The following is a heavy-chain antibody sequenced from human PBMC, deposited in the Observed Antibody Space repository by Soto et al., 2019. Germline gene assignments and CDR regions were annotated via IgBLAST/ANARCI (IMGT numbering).Heavy chain of an antibody. V-gene: IGHV3-9*01. Sequence: EVQLVESGGGLVQPGRSLRLSCAASGFTFDDFAMHWVRQAPGKGLEWVSGVDWNSGSTADADSVKGRFTISRDNASNSLYLQMNSLRAEDTALYYCVKGRGSYEVKFGMDVWGQGTTVTVSS. J-gene: IGHJ6*02. CDR1: GFTFDDFA. D-gene: IGHD6-25*01. CDR2: VDWNSGST. CDR3: VKGRGSYEVKFGMDV.